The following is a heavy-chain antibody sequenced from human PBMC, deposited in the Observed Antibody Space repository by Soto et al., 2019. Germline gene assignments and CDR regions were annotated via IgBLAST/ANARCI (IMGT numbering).Heavy chain of an antibody. Sequence: PGESLKISCKGSGYSFTSYWIGWVCQMPGKGLEWMGIIYPGDSDTRYSPSFQGQVTISADKSISTAYLQWSSLKASDTAMYYCARHRATVTTSYSYYYMDVWGKGTTVTVSS. V-gene: IGHV5-51*01. CDR3: ARHRATVTTSYSYYYMDV. CDR1: GYSFTSYW. CDR2: IYPGDSDT. J-gene: IGHJ6*03. D-gene: IGHD4-4*01.